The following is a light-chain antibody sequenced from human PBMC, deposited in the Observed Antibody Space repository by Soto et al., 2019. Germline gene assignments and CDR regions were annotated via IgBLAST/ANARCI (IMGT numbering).Light chain of an antibody. J-gene: IGKJ4*01. CDR3: QHRNDWPFT. V-gene: IGKV3-11*01. CDR2: DVS. CDR1: QSVYSD. Sequence: EVVLTQSPATLSLSPGERATLSCRASQSVYSDLAWYQQKPGQPPRLLISDVSNRATGIPARFSGSGYGTAFTLTISSLEPEDFAVCYCQHRNDWPFTFGGGTKVEIK.